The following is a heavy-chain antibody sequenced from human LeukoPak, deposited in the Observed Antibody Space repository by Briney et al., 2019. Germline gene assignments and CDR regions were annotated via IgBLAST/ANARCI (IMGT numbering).Heavy chain of an antibody. CDR3: ARLRGYSYGLIDY. D-gene: IGHD5-18*01. CDR2: IYYSGST. Sequence: SETLSLTCTVSGGSISSYYWSWIRQPPGKGLEWIGYIYYSGSTNYNPSLKSRVTISVDTSKNQFSLKVSSVTAADTAVYYCARLRGYSYGLIDYWGQGTLVTVSS. V-gene: IGHV4-59*08. J-gene: IGHJ4*02. CDR1: GGSISSYY.